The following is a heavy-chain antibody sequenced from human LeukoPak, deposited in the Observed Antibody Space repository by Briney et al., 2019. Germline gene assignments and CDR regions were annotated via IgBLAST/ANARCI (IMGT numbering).Heavy chain of an antibody. CDR2: INPNSGGT. Sequence: ASVKVSCKASGYTFTDYYMHWVRQAPGQGLGWMGWINPNSGGTNNAQKFQGRVTMTRDTSISTAYMELSRLRADDTAVYFCAVTTVTTDDYWGQGTLVTVSS. J-gene: IGHJ4*02. CDR1: GYTFTDYY. CDR3: AVTTVTTDDY. V-gene: IGHV1-2*02. D-gene: IGHD4-17*01.